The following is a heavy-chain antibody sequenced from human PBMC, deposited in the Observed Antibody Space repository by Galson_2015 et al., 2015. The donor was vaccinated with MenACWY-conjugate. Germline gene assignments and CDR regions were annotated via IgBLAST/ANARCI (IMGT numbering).Heavy chain of an antibody. CDR2: IIPILGIA. CDR1: GGTFSSYA. V-gene: IGHV1-69*04. CDR3: ARDEYCSGGSCYQTTSYYYYYGMDV. D-gene: IGHD2-15*01. Sequence: SVKVSCKASGGTFSSYAISWVRQAPGQGLEWMGRIIPILGIANYAQKFQGRVTITADKSTSTAYMELSSLRSEDTAVYYCARDEYCSGGSCYQTTSYYYYYGMDVWGQGTTVTVSS. J-gene: IGHJ6*02.